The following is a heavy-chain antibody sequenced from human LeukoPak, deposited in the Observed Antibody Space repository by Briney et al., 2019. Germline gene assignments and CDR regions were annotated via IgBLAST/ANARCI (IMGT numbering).Heavy chain of an antibody. V-gene: IGHV3-13*01. J-gene: IGHJ6*03. Sequence: PRGSLRLSCAASGFSFSNYDMHWVRQVAGKGLEWVSSIGTIGDTFYPGSVKGRFTISRENAKNSLYLQMNSLRAGDTAVCYCARATVIGDVPVPGYMDVWGKGTTVTVSS. D-gene: IGHD2-21*01. CDR1: GFSFSNYD. CDR3: ARATVIGDVPVPGYMDV. CDR2: IGTIGDT.